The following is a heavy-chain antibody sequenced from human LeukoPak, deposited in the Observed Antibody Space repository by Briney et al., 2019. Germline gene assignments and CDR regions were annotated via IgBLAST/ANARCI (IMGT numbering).Heavy chain of an antibody. CDR3: ARDLAWGAY. J-gene: IGHJ4*02. Sequence: GGSLRLSCVASGFTLSIYTMSWVRQAPGKGLEWVSSITSSSSSIYSAYSVKGRLTISRDNAKNALYLEMNSLRDEDTAVYYCARDLAWGAYWGQGTLVTVSS. CDR2: ITSSSSSI. D-gene: IGHD4/OR15-4a*01. CDR1: GFTLSIYT. V-gene: IGHV3-21*01.